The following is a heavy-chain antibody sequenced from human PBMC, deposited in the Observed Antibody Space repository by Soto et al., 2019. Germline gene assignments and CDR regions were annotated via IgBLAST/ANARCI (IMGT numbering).Heavy chain of an antibody. J-gene: IGHJ6*02. Sequence: QLQLQESGSRLVKPSQTLSLTCAVSGGSISSGGFSWSWLRQPPGKGLEWIGYIYDSGNSYYNPYRGFRVSMYIDRSKTYFSLNVIYMAATDTAVYYGAVSGKAGMDVWGQGTKVTVSS. D-gene: IGHD3-10*01. CDR3: AVSGKAGMDV. CDR2: IYDSGNS. V-gene: IGHV4-30-2*01. CDR1: GGSISSGGFS.